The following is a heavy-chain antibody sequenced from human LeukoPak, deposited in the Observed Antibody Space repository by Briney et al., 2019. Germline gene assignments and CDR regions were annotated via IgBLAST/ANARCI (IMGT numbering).Heavy chain of an antibody. V-gene: IGHV1-2*02. Sequence: ASVKVSCKASGGTFSSYAISWVRQAPGQGLEWMGWINPNSGGTNYAQKFQGRVTVTRDTSISTAYMELSRLRSDDTAVYYCARDRYYYDSSGLMDYWGQGTLVTASS. CDR2: INPNSGGT. D-gene: IGHD3-22*01. CDR3: ARDRYYYDSSGLMDY. CDR1: GGTFSSYA. J-gene: IGHJ4*02.